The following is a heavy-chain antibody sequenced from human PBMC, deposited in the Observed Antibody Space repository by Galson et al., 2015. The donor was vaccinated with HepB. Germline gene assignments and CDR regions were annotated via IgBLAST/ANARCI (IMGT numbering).Heavy chain of an antibody. CDR2: IRYDGSNK. V-gene: IGHV3-30*02. Sequence: SLRLSCAASGFTFSSYGMHWVRQAPGKGLEWVAFIRYDGSNKYYADSVKGRFTISRDNSKNTLYLQMNSLRAEDTAVYYCAKDERSGWNQHSPLDYWGQGTLVTVSS. D-gene: IGHD6-19*01. J-gene: IGHJ4*02. CDR3: AKDERSGWNQHSPLDY. CDR1: GFTFSSYG.